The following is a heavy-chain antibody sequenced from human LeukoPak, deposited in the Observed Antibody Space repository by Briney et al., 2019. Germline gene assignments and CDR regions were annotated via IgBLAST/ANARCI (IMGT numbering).Heavy chain of an antibody. CDR2: INSRSSTM. Sequence: GGSLRLSCAASGFTFSNAWMNWVRQAPGKGLEWVSYINSRSSTMYHADSVKGRFTVSRDSAKNSLYLQMNSLRAEDSAVYYCARYWSSWSADYWGQGTLVTVSS. CDR3: ARYWSSWSADY. CDR1: GFTFSNAW. D-gene: IGHD6-13*01. J-gene: IGHJ4*02. V-gene: IGHV3-48*01.